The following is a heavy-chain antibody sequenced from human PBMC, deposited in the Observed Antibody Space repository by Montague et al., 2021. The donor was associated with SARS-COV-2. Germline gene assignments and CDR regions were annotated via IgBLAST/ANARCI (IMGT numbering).Heavy chain of an antibody. CDR1: GGSIITSYYY. V-gene: IGHV4-39*01. Sequence: SETLSLTCTVSGGSIITSYYYWSWLRQPPGKGLKWIESGNYSGSTSYNPSLTSRVTISVDTSKNQFSLKLISVTAADTAVYSCASHVGRGRGAIDWFDPWGQGTLVTVSS. CDR2: GNYSGST. J-gene: IGHJ5*02. D-gene: IGHD4/OR15-4a*01. CDR3: ASHVGRGRGAIDWFDP.